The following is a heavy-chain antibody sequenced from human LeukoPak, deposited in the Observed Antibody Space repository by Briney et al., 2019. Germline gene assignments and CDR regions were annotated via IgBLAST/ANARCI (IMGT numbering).Heavy chain of an antibody. D-gene: IGHD2-21*01. V-gene: IGHV3-48*04. CDR1: GFTFSSYA. Sequence: PGGSLRLSCAASGFTFSSYAMSWVRQAPGKGLEWVSYISSSSSTIYYADSVKGRFTISRDNAKNSLYLQMNSLRAEDTAVYYCARDLGGEDYWGQGTLVTVSS. CDR3: ARDLGGEDY. CDR2: ISSSSSTI. J-gene: IGHJ4*02.